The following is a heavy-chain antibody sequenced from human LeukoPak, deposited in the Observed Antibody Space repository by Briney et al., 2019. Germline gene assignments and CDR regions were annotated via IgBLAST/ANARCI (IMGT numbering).Heavy chain of an antibody. Sequence: PSGTLSLTCTVSGDSIGTYYWSWIRRPPGKGLEWIGHVYYAGITDYNPSLQSRVTISVDPSRNQLSLKLNPVTAADTAVYYCARQGYKSGWYPTFDFWGPGTQVIVSS. CDR1: GDSIGTYY. D-gene: IGHD6-19*01. CDR2: VYYAGIT. J-gene: IGHJ4*02. V-gene: IGHV4-59*01. CDR3: ARQGYKSGWYPTFDF.